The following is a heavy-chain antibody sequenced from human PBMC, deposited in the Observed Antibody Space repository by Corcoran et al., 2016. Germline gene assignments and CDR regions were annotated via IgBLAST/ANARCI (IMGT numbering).Heavy chain of an antibody. J-gene: IGHJ4*02. CDR3: THRRHYNSNWNGGTLDY. D-gene: IGHD1-1*01. CDR1: GFSLTTRPVG. Sequence: QITLKESGPTLVNPTQTLTLTCTFSGFSLTTRPVGVGWIRQPPGKALEWLAFIYWDDDKRYNPSLKSRLTITKDTSKNQVVLTMTNVDPVDTATYYCTHRRHYNSNWNGGTLDYWGQGTLFTVSS. V-gene: IGHV2-5*02. CDR2: IYWDDDK.